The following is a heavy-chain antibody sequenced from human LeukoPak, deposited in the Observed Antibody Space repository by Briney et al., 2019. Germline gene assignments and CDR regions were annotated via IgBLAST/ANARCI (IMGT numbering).Heavy chain of an antibody. CDR2: INPNSGGT. Sequence: VASVKVSCKASGYTFTGYYMHWVRQAPGQGLEWMGWINPNSGGTNYAQKFQGRVTMTRDTSISTAYMELSRLRSDDTAVYYCARRGYCSGGSCYFSSYYFDYWGQGTLVTVSS. V-gene: IGHV1-2*02. CDR3: ARRGYCSGGSCYFSSYYFDY. D-gene: IGHD2-15*01. J-gene: IGHJ4*02. CDR1: GYTFTGYY.